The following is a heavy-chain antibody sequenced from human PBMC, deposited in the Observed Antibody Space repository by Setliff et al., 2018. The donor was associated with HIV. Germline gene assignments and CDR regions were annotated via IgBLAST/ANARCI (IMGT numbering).Heavy chain of an antibody. D-gene: IGHD3-10*01. CDR1: GFTFDRYW. CDR3: ARVISRTSNYWYFDL. J-gene: IGHJ2*01. CDR2: VNSDGSSK. V-gene: IGHV3-74*01. Sequence: GGSLRLSCAASGFTFDRYWMHWVRQAPGKGLVWVSRVNSDGSSKTYADSVKDRFTISRDNAKNTLYVQMNSLRAEDTALYYCARVISRTSNYWYFDLWGRGTLVTVSS.